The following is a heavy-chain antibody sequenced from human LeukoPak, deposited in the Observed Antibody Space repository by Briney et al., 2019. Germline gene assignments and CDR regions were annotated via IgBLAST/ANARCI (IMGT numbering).Heavy chain of an antibody. CDR3: ARDPRYTSSSGYYFDY. Sequence: GGSLRLSCAASGFTFSSYGMSWVRQAPGKGLEWDSAISGSGGSTYYADSVKGRFTISRDNAKNTLYLQMISLRAEDTAVYYCARDPRYTSSSGYYFDYWGQGTLVTVSS. CDR2: ISGSGGST. V-gene: IGHV3-23*01. D-gene: IGHD6-6*01. CDR1: GFTFSSYG. J-gene: IGHJ4*02.